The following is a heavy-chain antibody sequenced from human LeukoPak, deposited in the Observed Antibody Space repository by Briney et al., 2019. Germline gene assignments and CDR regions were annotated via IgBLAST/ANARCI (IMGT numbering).Heavy chain of an antibody. V-gene: IGHV1-8*03. CDR2: MNPNSGNT. CDR1: GYTFTSYD. J-gene: IGHJ4*02. D-gene: IGHD6-13*01. Sequence: ASVKVSCKASGYTFTSYDINWVRQATGQGLEWMGWMNPNSGNTGYAQKFQGRVTITRNTSISTAYMELSSLRSEDTAVYYCARDRGEGYSSSQNPFDYWGQGTLVTVSS. CDR3: ARDRGEGYSSSQNPFDY.